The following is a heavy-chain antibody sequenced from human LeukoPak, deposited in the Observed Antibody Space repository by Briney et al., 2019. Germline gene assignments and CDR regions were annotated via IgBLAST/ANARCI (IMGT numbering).Heavy chain of an antibody. D-gene: IGHD1-26*01. CDR3: ASYTYGSYGLEY. Sequence: PWGSLRLSCAASGFTFSNYWMHWVRQAPGEGLVWVARINGDGGSRSYADSVKGRFTISRDNAKGILYLQMNSLRAEDTAVYYCASYTYGSYGLEYWGQGTLVTVSS. CDR1: GFTFSNYW. J-gene: IGHJ4*02. V-gene: IGHV3-74*01. CDR2: INGDGGSR.